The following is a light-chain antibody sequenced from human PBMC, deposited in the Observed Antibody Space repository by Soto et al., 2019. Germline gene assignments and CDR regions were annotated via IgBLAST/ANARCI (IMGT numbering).Light chain of an antibody. J-gene: IGLJ2*01. Sequence: QSVLTQPASVSRSPGQSITISCTGTGSDFGGYNYVSWYQQHPGKAPKVMIYDVSNRPSGVSNRFSGSKSGNTASLTISGLQAEDEADYYCSSYTSASTPLVFGGGTKVTVL. CDR2: DVS. V-gene: IGLV2-14*01. CDR1: GSDFGGYNY. CDR3: SSYTSASTPLV.